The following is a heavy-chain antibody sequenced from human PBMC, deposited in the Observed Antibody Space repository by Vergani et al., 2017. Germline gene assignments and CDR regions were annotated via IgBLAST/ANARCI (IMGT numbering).Heavy chain of an antibody. J-gene: IGHJ2*01. D-gene: IGHD1-26*01. CDR3: ARGRWDNWYFDL. CDR1: GSSINPSSSF. V-gene: IGHV4-39*01. CDR2: INYVGST. Sequence: QLQLQESGPGLVKTSETLSLICTVSGSSINPSSSFWGWIRQSPGKGLEWFGSINYVGSTYYIPSLQRRATVFVDTSKNQFSLNRTSETAADTAVYYCARGRWDNWYFDLWGRGTLVTVSS.